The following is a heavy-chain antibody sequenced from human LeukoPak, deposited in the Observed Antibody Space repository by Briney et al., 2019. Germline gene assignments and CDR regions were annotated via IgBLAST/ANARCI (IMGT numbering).Heavy chain of an antibody. CDR2: TYYRSKWST. CDR3: ARLEDWAFDF. V-gene: IGHV6-1*01. CDR1: GDSVSSNSAA. D-gene: IGHD3/OR15-3a*01. J-gene: IGHJ4*02. Sequence: SQTLSLTCAISGDSVSSNSAAWNWIRQSPSRGLEWLGRTYYRSKWSTDYAVSVKRRITVNPDTSKNQFSLQLNSVTPEDTAVYYFARLEDWAFDFWGQGTLITVSS.